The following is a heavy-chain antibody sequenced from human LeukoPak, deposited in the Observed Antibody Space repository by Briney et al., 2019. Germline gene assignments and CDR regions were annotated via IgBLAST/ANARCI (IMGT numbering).Heavy chain of an antibody. V-gene: IGHV3-9*01. Sequence: GGSLRLSCAASGFTFDDYAMHWVRQAPGKGLEWVSGISWNSGSIGYADSVKGRFTISRDNAKNSLYLQMNSLGAEDTALYYCAKDRSGYGEDSLDYWGQGTLVTVSS. D-gene: IGHD5-12*01. CDR2: ISWNSGSI. CDR3: AKDRSGYGEDSLDY. CDR1: GFTFDDYA. J-gene: IGHJ4*02.